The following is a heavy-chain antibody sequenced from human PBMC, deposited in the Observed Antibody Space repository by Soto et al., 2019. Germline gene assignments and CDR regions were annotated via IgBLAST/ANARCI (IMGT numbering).Heavy chain of an antibody. D-gene: IGHD6-13*01. J-gene: IGHJ4*02. V-gene: IGHV3-48*02. CDR2: ISSSSTI. CDR3: ARGDGSSWYYY. CDR1: GFTFSSYS. Sequence: WGSLRLSCAASGFTFSSYSMNWVRQAPGKGLEWVSYISSSSTIFYADSVKGRFTISRDNAKNSVYLQMNSLRDEDTAVYYCARGDGSSWYYYWGQGTLVTVSS.